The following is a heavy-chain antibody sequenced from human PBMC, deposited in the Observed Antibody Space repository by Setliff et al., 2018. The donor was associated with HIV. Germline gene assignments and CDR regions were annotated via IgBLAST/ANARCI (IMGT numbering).Heavy chain of an antibody. D-gene: IGHD2-2*01. Sequence: TSETLSLTCTVSGASIRSHYWSWIRQPPGKRLEWIGNIYYSESTNYNPSLKSRVTISVDTSRNQFPLKLTSVTAADTAVYYCAREGRVVQSKIPYYFDYWGQGTLVTVSS. J-gene: IGHJ4*02. CDR2: IYYSEST. CDR1: GASIRSHY. V-gene: IGHV4-59*11. CDR3: AREGRVVQSKIPYYFDY.